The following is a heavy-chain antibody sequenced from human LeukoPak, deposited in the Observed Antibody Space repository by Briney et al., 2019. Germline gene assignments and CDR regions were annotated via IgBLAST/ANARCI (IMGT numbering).Heavy chain of an antibody. CDR3: ARGRGRRFGELQF. V-gene: IGHV4-34*01. J-gene: IGHJ4*02. CDR1: GGSFSGYY. Sequence: PSETLSLTCAVYGGSFSGYYWSWIRQPPGKGLEWIGEINHSGSTNYNPSLKSRVTISVDTSKNQFSPKLSSVTAADTAVYYCARGRGRRFGELQFWGQGTLVTVSS. D-gene: IGHD3-10*01. CDR2: INHSGST.